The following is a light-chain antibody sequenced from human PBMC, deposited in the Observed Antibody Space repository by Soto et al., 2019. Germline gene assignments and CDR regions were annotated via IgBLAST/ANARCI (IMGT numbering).Light chain of an antibody. CDR1: SSDVGGYNY. J-gene: IGLJ1*01. V-gene: IGLV2-14*01. Sequence: QSALTQPAAVSGSPGQSITISCTGTSSDVGGYNYVSWYQQHSGKGPKLMIYEVNDRPSGVSNRFSGSKSDNTASLTISGLQPEDEADYYCSSYTIRSTYVFGTGTKLTVL. CDR3: SSYTIRSTYV. CDR2: EVN.